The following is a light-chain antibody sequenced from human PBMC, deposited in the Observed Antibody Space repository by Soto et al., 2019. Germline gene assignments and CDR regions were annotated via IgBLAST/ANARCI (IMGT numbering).Light chain of an antibody. CDR1: QSVGIN. Sequence: EIVLTQSPATLSLSPGARATLSCRASQSVGINLAWYQQKPGQAPRLLINDASNRATGIPARFSGSGSGTDFSLTISSLEPEDSGVYYCQQRTNWPPLTFGGGTKVDIK. CDR3: QQRTNWPPLT. V-gene: IGKV3-11*01. CDR2: DAS. J-gene: IGKJ4*01.